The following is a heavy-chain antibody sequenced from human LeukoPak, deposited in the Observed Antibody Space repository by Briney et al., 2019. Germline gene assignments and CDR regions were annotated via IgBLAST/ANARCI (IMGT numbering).Heavy chain of an antibody. J-gene: IGHJ5*02. Sequence: SVKVSCKASGGTFSSYAISWVRQAPGQGLEWMGGIIPIFGTANYAQKFQGRVTITTDESTSTAYMELSSLRSEDTAVYYCAETWRGSSGWPNWFDPWGQGTLDTVSS. CDR1: GGTFSSYA. D-gene: IGHD6-19*01. V-gene: IGHV1-69*05. CDR3: AETWRGSSGWPNWFDP. CDR2: IIPIFGTA.